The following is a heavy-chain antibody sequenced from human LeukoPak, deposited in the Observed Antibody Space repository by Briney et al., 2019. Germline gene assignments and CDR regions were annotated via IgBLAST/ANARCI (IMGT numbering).Heavy chain of an antibody. Sequence: PGGSLRLSCAASGFTFSNYGMHWVRQAPGKGLEWVALISYDGSNKYFADSVKGRFTISRDNSKNTLYLQMHSLRAEDTAVYYCAKDTVAAAGRYFDYWGQGTLVTVSS. CDR2: ISYDGSNK. J-gene: IGHJ4*02. V-gene: IGHV3-30*18. D-gene: IGHD6-13*01. CDR3: AKDTVAAAGRYFDY. CDR1: GFTFSNYG.